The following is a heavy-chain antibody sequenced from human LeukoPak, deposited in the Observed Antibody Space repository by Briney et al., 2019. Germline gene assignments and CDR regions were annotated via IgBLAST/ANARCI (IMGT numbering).Heavy chain of an antibody. V-gene: IGHV1-18*01. J-gene: IGHJ4*02. CDR1: GYTLDRFG. Sequence: ASVKVSCKASGYTLDRFGISWVRQAPGQGLEWLGWINPYNGKTIFGEKSQGRVTMTTDTSTSTVYMELTSLRSDDTAVYFCARDTPQHLKRFDYWGQGTLVTVSS. CDR3: ARDTPQHLKRFDY. CDR2: INPYNGKT.